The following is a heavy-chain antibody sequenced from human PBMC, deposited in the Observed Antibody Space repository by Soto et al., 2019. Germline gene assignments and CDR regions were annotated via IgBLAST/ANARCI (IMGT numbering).Heavy chain of an antibody. CDR3: AAVAYYYGSGAYGMDV. J-gene: IGHJ6*02. D-gene: IGHD3-10*01. Sequence: ASVKVSCKTSGFTFTSSAMQWVRQARGQRLEWIGWIVVGSGNTNYAQKFQERVTITRDTSTSTAYMELSSLRSEDTAVYYCAAVAYYYGSGAYGMDVWGQGTTVTVSS. V-gene: IGHV1-58*02. CDR1: GFTFTSSA. CDR2: IVVGSGNT.